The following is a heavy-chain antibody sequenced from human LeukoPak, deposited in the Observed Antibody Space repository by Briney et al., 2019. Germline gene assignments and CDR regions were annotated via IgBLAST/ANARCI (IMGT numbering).Heavy chain of an antibody. CDR1: GGTFSSYA. CDR2: IIPIFGTA. CDR3: ARFSDIVVVPAASGSEDY. D-gene: IGHD2-2*01. Sequence: GASVKVSCEASGGTFSSYAISWVRQAPGQGLEWMGGIIPIFGTANYAQKFQGRVTITADESTSTAYMELSSLRSEDTAVYYCARFSDIVVVPAASGSEDYWGQGTLVTVSS. V-gene: IGHV1-69*13. J-gene: IGHJ4*02.